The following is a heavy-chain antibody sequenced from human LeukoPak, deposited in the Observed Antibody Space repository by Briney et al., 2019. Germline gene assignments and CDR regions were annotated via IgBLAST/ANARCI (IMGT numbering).Heavy chain of an antibody. CDR1: GFTFSTYS. CDR2: ISGSSNYI. J-gene: IGHJ4*02. D-gene: IGHD3-10*01. CDR3: ARETYLNDY. Sequence: GDSLRLSCAASGFTFSTYSMNWVRQAPGKGLEWVSSISGSSNYIYYADSVKGRFTISRDNAKKSVYLQMNSLRVDDTAVYYCARETYLNDYWGQGTLVTVSS. V-gene: IGHV3-21*01.